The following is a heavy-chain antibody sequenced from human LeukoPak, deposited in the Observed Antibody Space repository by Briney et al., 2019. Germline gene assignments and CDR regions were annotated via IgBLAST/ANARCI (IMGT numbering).Heavy chain of an antibody. CDR3: AKDLKIWFGELLWSYFDY. Sequence: GGSLRLSCAASGFTFSSYEMNWVRQAPGKGLEWVAFIRYDGSNKYYADSVKGRFTISRDNSKNTLYLQMNSLRAEDAAVYYCAKDLKIWFGELLWSYFDYWGQGTLVTVSS. CDR1: GFTFSSYE. D-gene: IGHD3-10*01. V-gene: IGHV3-30*02. CDR2: IRYDGSNK. J-gene: IGHJ4*02.